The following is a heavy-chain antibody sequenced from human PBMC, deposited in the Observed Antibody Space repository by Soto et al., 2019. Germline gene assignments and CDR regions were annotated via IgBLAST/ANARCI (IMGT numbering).Heavy chain of an antibody. J-gene: IGHJ4*02. CDR1: GYTFTSYG. D-gene: IGHD1-1*01. CDR3: ARGRYGDY. CDR2: ISAHNGNT. V-gene: IGHV1-18*01. Sequence: VPLVQSGAEVKKPGASVKVSCKASGYTFTSYGITWVRQAPGQGLEWMGWISAHNGNTDYAQKLQGRVIVTRDTSTSTAYMELRSLRSDYTAVYYCARGRYGDYWGQGALVTVSS.